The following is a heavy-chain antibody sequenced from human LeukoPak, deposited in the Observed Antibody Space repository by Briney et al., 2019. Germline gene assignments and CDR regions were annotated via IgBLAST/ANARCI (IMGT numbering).Heavy chain of an antibody. D-gene: IGHD5-18*01. CDR2: ISWNSGSI. CDR1: GFIFSSYA. V-gene: IGHV3-9*01. CDR3: AKDHGYSYGAFDY. Sequence: GRSLRLSCAASGFIFSSYAMHWVRQAPGKGLEWVSGISWNSGSIGYADSVKGRFTISRDNAKNSLYLQMNSLRAEGTALYYCAKDHGYSYGAFDYWGQGTLVTVSS. J-gene: IGHJ4*02.